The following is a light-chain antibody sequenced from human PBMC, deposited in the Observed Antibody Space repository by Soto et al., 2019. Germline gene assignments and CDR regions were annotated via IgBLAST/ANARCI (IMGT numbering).Light chain of an antibody. CDR2: KAS. CDR1: QTIESW. J-gene: IGKJ1*01. Sequence: DIQMTQSPSTLSASVGDRVTITCRASQTIESWLAWSQQRPGKPPNLLIYKASTLASEVPSRFSGSGSGTEFSLTTNSLQPADFATYYCQQYHIYSGTFGQGTKVEIK. V-gene: IGKV1-5*03. CDR3: QQYHIYSGT.